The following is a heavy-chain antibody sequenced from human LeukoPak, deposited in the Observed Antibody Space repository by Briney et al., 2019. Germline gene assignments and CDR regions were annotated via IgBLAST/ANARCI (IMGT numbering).Heavy chain of an antibody. CDR2: IKWNDDR. CDR3: ALFRYCSGGDCSSGNYAFDI. J-gene: IGHJ3*02. Sequence: SGPTLVKPTQTLTLTCTFSGFALTTSGVGVGWIRQPPGKALEWLALIKWNDDRRYSPSLNRRLTITKDTSKNQIVLTMTNMDPVDTATYYCALFRYCSGGDCSSGNYAFDIWGQGTKVSVSA. D-gene: IGHD2-15*01. CDR1: GFALTTSGVG. V-gene: IGHV2-5*01.